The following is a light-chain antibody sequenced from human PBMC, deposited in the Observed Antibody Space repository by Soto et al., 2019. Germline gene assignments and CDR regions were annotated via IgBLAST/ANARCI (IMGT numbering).Light chain of an antibody. CDR1: QSIQTW. V-gene: IGKV1-5*01. CDR3: QQYASYPYT. CDR2: DAS. Sequence: DIQMTQSPSTLSASVGDRVTISCRASQSIQTWLAWYQQKPGKAPNLLIFDASDLASGVSSRFSGSGSGAEFTLTISSLQADDFATYYCQQYASYPYTFGRGTRLEI. J-gene: IGKJ2*01.